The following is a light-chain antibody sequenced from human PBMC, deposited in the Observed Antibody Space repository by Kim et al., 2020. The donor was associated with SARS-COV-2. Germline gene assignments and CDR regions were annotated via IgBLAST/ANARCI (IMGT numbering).Light chain of an antibody. CDR3: QQRSKWPLT. Sequence: LSPGETATLSCRASQSVSKSLGWYQQKTGQAPRLLIYDASNRATGIPARFSGSGSGTDFTLTISSLEPEDFAVYYCQQRSKWPLTFGGGTKVDIK. J-gene: IGKJ4*01. CDR1: QSVSKS. CDR2: DAS. V-gene: IGKV3-11*01.